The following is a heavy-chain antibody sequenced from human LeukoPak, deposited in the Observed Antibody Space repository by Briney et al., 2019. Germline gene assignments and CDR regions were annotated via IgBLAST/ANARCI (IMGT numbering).Heavy chain of an antibody. V-gene: IGHV3-48*03. J-gene: IGHJ4*02. CDR2: ISSSGSTI. Sequence: GGSLRLSCAASGFTFSSCEMNWVRQAPGKGLEWVSYISSSGSTIYYADSVKGRFTISRDNAKNSLYLQMNSLRAEDTAVYYCARVGDYGVLYWGQGTLVTVSS. CDR3: ARVGDYGVLY. CDR1: GFTFSSCE. D-gene: IGHD4-17*01.